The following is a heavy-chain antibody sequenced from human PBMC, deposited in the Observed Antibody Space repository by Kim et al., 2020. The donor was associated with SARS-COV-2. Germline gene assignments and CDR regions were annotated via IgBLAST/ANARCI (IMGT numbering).Heavy chain of an antibody. V-gene: IGHV3-30*04. J-gene: IGHJ6*02. CDR3: ARELQVDYGDYHYGMDV. CDR1: GFTFSSYG. CDR2: VSFDGSNK. Sequence: GGSLRLSCAASGFTFSSYGMHWVRQAPGKGLEWVAVVSFDGSNKDYAASVKGRFTISRDNSKRTMFLQMNSVTEADTAVYFCARELQVDYGDYHYGMDVWGQGTTVTVSS. D-gene: IGHD4-17*01.